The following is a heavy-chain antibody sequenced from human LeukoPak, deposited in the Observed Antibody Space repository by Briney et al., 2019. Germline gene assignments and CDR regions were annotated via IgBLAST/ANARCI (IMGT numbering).Heavy chain of an antibody. CDR2: IIPILGIA. V-gene: IGHV1-69*04. Sequence: ASVKVSCKASGGTFSSYTISWVRQAPGQGLEWMGRIIPILGIANYAQKFQGRVTITADKSTSTAYMELSSLRSEDTAVYYCARDLYLGYRSGGSCYPPNDAFDIWGQGTMVTVSS. CDR1: GGTFSSYT. CDR3: ARDLYLGYRSGGSCYPPNDAFDI. D-gene: IGHD2-15*01. J-gene: IGHJ3*02.